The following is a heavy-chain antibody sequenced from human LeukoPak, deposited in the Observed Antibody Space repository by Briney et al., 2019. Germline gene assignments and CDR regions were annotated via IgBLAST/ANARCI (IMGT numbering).Heavy chain of an antibody. Sequence: GGPLRLSCAASGFTFSSYSMNWVRQAPGKGLEWVSSISSSSSYIYCADPVKGRFTISRDNAKNSLYLQMNSLRAEDTAVYYCSRWTFDYWGQGTPVTVSS. D-gene: IGHD3/OR15-3a*01. V-gene: IGHV3-21*01. CDR3: SRWTFDY. CDR1: GFTFSSYS. CDR2: ISSSSSYI. J-gene: IGHJ4*02.